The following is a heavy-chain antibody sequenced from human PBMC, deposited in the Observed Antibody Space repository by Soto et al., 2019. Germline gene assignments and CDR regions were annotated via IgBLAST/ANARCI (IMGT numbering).Heavy chain of an antibody. CDR2: ISSSSSYI. Sequence: GGSLRLSCAASGFTLTTYSMYWVRQAPGKGLEWVSSISSSSSYIHYADSVKGRFTISRDNAKNSLYLQMNSLRAEDTAVYYCARETTNWFDPWGQGTLVTVSS. D-gene: IGHD1-1*01. CDR3: ARETTNWFDP. CDR1: GFTLTTYS. J-gene: IGHJ5*02. V-gene: IGHV3-21*01.